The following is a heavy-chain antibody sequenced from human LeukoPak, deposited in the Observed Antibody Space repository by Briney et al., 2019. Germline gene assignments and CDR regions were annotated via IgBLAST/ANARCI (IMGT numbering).Heavy chain of an antibody. Sequence: GGSLRLSCAASGFTVSNNYMSWVRQAPGKGLEWVSAIYSGGSTYYADSVKGRFTISRDNSKNTLSLQMNSLRAEDTAVYYCAKGIELWLTYFDHWGQGTLVTASS. CDR1: GFTVSNNY. J-gene: IGHJ4*02. V-gene: IGHV3-53*01. CDR3: AKGIELWLTYFDH. CDR2: IYSGGST. D-gene: IGHD5-18*01.